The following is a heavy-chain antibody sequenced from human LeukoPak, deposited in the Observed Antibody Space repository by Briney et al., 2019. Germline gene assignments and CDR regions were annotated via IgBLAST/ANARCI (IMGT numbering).Heavy chain of an antibody. Sequence: GGSLRLSCAASGFTFSSYAMHWVRQAPGKGLEWVAVISYDGSNKYYADSVKGRFTISRDNSKNTLYLQMNSLRAEDTAVYYCAREETPGAFDIWGQGTMVTVSS. CDR3: AREETPGAFDI. CDR2: ISYDGSNK. V-gene: IGHV3-30-3*01. J-gene: IGHJ3*02. CDR1: GFTFSSYA.